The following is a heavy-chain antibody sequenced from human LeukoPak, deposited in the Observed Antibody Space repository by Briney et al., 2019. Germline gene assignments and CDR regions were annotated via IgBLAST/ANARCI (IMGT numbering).Heavy chain of an antibody. D-gene: IGHD6-13*01. CDR1: GGSFSDYY. CDR3: ARGFIAAAGHCDY. CDR2: ISSSSSYT. J-gene: IGHJ4*02. Sequence: LSLTCAVYGGSFSDYYMSWIRQAPGKGLEWVSYISSSSSYTNYADSVKGRFTISRDNAKNSLYLQMNSLRAEDTAVYYCARGFIAAAGHCDYWGQGTLVTVSS. V-gene: IGHV3-11*06.